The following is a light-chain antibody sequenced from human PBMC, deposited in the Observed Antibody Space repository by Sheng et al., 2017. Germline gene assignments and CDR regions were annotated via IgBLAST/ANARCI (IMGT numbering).Light chain of an antibody. Sequence: EIVLTQSPATLSLSPGQGATLSCRASQTISTYLAWYQQKSGQPPRLLIYDASNRATGVPARFSGSGSGTDFTLTISRLEPEDFAVYFCQQRANRVRITFGGGTEGGGQ. V-gene: IGKV3-11*01. CDR3: QQRANRVRIT. CDR2: DAS. CDR1: QTISTY. J-gene: IGKJ4*01.